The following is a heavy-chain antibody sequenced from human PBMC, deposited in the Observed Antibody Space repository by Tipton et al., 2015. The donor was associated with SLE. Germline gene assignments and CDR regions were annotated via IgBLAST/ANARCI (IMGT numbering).Heavy chain of an antibody. Sequence: GSLRLSCAASGFTFSHYSMRWVRQAPGKGLEWVSGISGSGDKTYYADSVQGRFTISRDNSKNTVYLHMKGLRAEDTAVYFCANEGPLIYGVTYFDYWGQGTLVSVSP. D-gene: IGHD3-3*01. V-gene: IGHV3-23*01. CDR1: GFTFSHYS. CDR3: ANEGPLIYGVTYFDY. J-gene: IGHJ4*02. CDR2: ISGSGDKT.